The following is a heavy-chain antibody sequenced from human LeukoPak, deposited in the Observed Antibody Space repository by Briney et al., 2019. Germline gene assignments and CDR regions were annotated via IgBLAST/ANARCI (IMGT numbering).Heavy chain of an antibody. CDR1: GGSISSYY. D-gene: IGHD3-9*01. Sequence: PSETLSLTCTVSGGSISSYYWSWIRQPPGKGLEWIGYIYYSGSTNYNPSLKSRVTISVDTSKNQFSLKLSSVTAADTAVYYCARETVGYDILTGYQMTWYFDLWGRGTLVTVSS. J-gene: IGHJ2*01. CDR2: IYYSGST. V-gene: IGHV4-59*01. CDR3: ARETVGYDILTGYQMTWYFDL.